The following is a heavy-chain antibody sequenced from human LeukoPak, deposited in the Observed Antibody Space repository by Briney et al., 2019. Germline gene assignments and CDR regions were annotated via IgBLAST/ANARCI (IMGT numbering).Heavy chain of an antibody. J-gene: IGHJ5*02. D-gene: IGHD2-2*01. CDR2: IYYSGST. CDR1: GGSISSSSYY. CDR3: ARALPTVVPAVPGWFDP. Sequence: PSETLSLTCTVSGGSISSSSYYWGWIRQPPGKGLEWIGSIYYSGSTYYNPSLKSRVTISVDTSKTQFSLKLSSVTAADTAVYYCARALPTVVPAVPGWFDPWGQGTLVTVSS. V-gene: IGHV4-39*07.